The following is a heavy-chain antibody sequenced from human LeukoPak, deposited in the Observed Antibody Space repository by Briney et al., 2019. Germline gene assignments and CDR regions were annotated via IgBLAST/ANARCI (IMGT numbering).Heavy chain of an antibody. J-gene: IGHJ6*02. D-gene: IGHD5-18*01. CDR1: GGSISSYY. V-gene: IGHV4-59*08. CDR2: IYYSGST. Sequence: TPSETLSLTCTVSGGSISSYYWSWIRQPPGKGLEWIGYIYYSGSTNYNPSLKSRVTISVDTSKNQFSLKLSSVTAADTAVYYCARRRRLPYYYGMDVWGQGTTVTVSS. CDR3: ARRRRLPYYYGMDV.